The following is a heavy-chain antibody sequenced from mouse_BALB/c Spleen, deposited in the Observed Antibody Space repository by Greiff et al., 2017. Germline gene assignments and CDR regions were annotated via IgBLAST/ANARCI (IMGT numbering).Heavy chain of an antibody. Sequence: QVQLQQSGAELVKPGASVKMSCKASGYTFTSYNMHWVKQTPGQGLEWIGAIYPGNGDTSYNQKFKGKATLTADKSSSTAYMQLSSLTSEDSAVYYCAREGAKLGRRGYFDVWGAGTTVTVSS. CDR1: GYTFTSYN. V-gene: IGHV1-12*01. D-gene: IGHD3-1*01. CDR3: AREGAKLGRRGYFDV. J-gene: IGHJ1*01. CDR2: IYPGNGDT.